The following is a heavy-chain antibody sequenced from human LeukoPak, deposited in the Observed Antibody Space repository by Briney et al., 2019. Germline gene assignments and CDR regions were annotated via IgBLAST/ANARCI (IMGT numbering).Heavy chain of an antibody. Sequence: ASVKVSCKASGYTFTSYGISWVRQAPGQGLEWMGGITPIFGTANYAQKFQGRVTITADESTSTAYMELSSLRSEDTAVYYCARGVAPSRGIAAAGTFGYYYYGMDVWGQGTTVTVSS. V-gene: IGHV1-69*13. J-gene: IGHJ6*02. CDR3: ARGVAPSRGIAAAGTFGYYYYGMDV. CDR1: GYTFTSYG. D-gene: IGHD6-13*01. CDR2: ITPIFGTA.